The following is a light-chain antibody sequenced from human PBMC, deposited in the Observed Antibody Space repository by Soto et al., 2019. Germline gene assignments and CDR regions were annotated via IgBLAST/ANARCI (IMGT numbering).Light chain of an antibody. J-gene: IGKJ4*01. CDR2: GAS. CDR3: QQYGTSPLT. Sequence: PGESATLSCTASQSVRSNSLAWYQQKPGQAPRLLMFGASGRATGTPPRFSGRGSGTDFTLTISRLEPEDFAVYYCQQYGTSPLTFGVGTKVDI. V-gene: IGKV3-20*01. CDR1: QSVRSNS.